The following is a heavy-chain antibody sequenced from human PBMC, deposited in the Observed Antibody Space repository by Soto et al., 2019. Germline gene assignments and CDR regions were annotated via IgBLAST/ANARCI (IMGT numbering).Heavy chain of an antibody. V-gene: IGHV4-39*01. Sequence: SETLSLTCTVSGGSISSSSYYWGWIRQPPGKGLEWIGGIYYSGSTYYNPSLKSRVTISVDTSKNQFSLKLSSVTAADTAVYYCARKPAAIGRLYYYYGMDVWGQGTTVTVSS. CDR3: ARKPAAIGRLYYYYGMDV. CDR2: IYYSGST. D-gene: IGHD2-2*01. J-gene: IGHJ6*02. CDR1: GGSISSSSYY.